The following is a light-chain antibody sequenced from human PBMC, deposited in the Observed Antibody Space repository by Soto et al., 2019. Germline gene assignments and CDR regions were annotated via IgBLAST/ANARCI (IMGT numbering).Light chain of an antibody. Sequence: EIVLTQSPATLSLSPGERATLSCRASQDVNTHLAWYQQKPGQAPRLLMYDASNRATGIPARFSGSGPGTDLTLTISSLEPEDFAVYYCQHEFTFGPGTKVDVK. J-gene: IGKJ3*01. V-gene: IGKV3D-11*01. CDR2: DAS. CDR1: QDVNTH. CDR3: QHEFT.